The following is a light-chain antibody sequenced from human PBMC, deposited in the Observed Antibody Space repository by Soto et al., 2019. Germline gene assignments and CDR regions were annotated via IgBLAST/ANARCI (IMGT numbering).Light chain of an antibody. V-gene: IGLV2-8*01. Sequence: QSVLTQPPSASGSPGQSVTISCTGTSSDVGGYNYVSWYQQHPGKAPKLMIYEVSERPSGVPDRFSGSKSGNTASLTVSGLQADDEADYYCSSYAGSNNLVFGGGTQLTVL. CDR2: EVS. CDR3: SSYAGSNNLV. J-gene: IGLJ2*01. CDR1: SSDVGGYNY.